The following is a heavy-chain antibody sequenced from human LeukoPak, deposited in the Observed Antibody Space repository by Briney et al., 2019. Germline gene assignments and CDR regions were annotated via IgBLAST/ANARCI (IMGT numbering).Heavy chain of an antibody. Sequence: ASVKVSCTVSGYTLTELSVHWVRQAPGKGLVWMGGFDPENGETIYAQSFQGRLTMTEDTSTDTAYMELSSLRSEDTAVYYCATATDYFDYWGQGTLVTVSS. V-gene: IGHV1-24*01. J-gene: IGHJ4*02. CDR1: GYTLTELS. CDR3: ATATDYFDY. CDR2: FDPENGET.